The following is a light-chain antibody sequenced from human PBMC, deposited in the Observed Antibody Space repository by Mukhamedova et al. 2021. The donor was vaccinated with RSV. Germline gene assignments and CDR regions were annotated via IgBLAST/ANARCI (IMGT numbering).Light chain of an antibody. V-gene: IGKV3-15*01. CDR2: GAS. J-gene: IGKJ2*03. CDR1: QSVSSN. Sequence: LSCRASQSVSSNLAWYQQKPGQAPRLLIYGASTRATGIPARFSGSGSGTEFTLTISSLQSEDFAVYYCQQYNNWPPYSFCQGTK. CDR3: QQYNNWPPYS.